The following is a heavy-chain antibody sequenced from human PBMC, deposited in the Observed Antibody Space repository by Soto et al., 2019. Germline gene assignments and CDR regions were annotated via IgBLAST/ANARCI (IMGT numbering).Heavy chain of an antibody. CDR2: IYYSGST. V-gene: IGHV4-59*08. CDR1: GGSISIYY. CDR3: ARHDTGDFDY. Sequence: PSETLSLTCTVSGGSISIYYWSWIRQPPGKGLEWIGYIYYSGSTNYNPSLKSRVTISVDTSKNQFSLKLSSVTAADTAVYYCARHDTGDFDYWGQGTLVTVSS. D-gene: IGHD2-2*02. J-gene: IGHJ4*02.